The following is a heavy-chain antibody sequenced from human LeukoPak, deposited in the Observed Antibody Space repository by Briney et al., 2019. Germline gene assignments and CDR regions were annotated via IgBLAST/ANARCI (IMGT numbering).Heavy chain of an antibody. Sequence: ASVKVSCKASGGIFSSYAISWVRQAPGQGLEWMGGIIPIFGTANYAQKFQGIVTITADESTSTAYMELSSLRSEDTAVYYCARGYSYGPGGYYYMDVWGKGTTVTVSS. CDR1: GGIFSSYA. CDR3: ARGYSYGPGGYYYMDV. CDR2: IIPIFGTA. V-gene: IGHV1-69*13. J-gene: IGHJ6*03. D-gene: IGHD5-18*01.